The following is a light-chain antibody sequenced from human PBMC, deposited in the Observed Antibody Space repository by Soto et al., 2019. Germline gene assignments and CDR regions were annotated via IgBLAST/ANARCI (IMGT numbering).Light chain of an antibody. J-gene: IGLJ2*01. CDR1: SSDVGGYNF. Sequence: QSVLTQPPSASGSPGQSVTISCTGASSDVGGYNFVSWYHHHPGKAPRLMIYDVTQRPSGVPDRFSGSKSGNTASLTVSGLQVDDEAYYYCSSYAGSSIPVAFGGGTKLTVL. CDR3: SSYAGSSIPVA. CDR2: DVT. V-gene: IGLV2-8*01.